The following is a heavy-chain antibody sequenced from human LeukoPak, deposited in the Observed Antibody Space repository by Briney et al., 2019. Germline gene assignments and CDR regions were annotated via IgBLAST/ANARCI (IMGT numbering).Heavy chain of an antibody. CDR3: VRDGEVIIKPAASFPHDAFDI. CDR2: INPSGGRT. Sequence: ASVQVSCKASGYTFTSYYMHWVRQAPGQGLGWMGIINPSGGRTNYAPKFQGRVTMTRDTATSTVYMELSSLRSEDTAVYYCVRDGEVIIKPAASFPHDAFDIWGQGTMVIASS. CDR1: GYTFTSYY. D-gene: IGHD3-10*01. J-gene: IGHJ3*02. V-gene: IGHV1-46*01.